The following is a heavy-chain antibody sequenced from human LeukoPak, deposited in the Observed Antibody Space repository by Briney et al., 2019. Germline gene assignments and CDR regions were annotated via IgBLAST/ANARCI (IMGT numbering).Heavy chain of an antibody. J-gene: IGHJ4*02. D-gene: IGHD3-10*01. V-gene: IGHV4-30-2*01. CDR3: ARYYYGSGTFDY. CDR1: GGSISSGGYS. CDR2: IYHSGST. Sequence: SETLSLTCAVSGGSISSGGYSWSWIRQPPGKGLEWIGYIYHSGSTYYNSSLKSRVTISVDRSKNQFSLKLSSVTAADTAVYYCARYYYGSGTFDYWGQGTLVTVSS.